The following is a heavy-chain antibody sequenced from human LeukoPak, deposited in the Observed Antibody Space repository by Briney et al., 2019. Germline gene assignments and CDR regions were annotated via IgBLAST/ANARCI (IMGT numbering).Heavy chain of an antibody. CDR2: ISYDGSNK. CDR1: GFTFSSYG. CDR3: AKVAARPDYYYGMDV. J-gene: IGHJ6*02. D-gene: IGHD6-6*01. V-gene: IGHV3-30*18. Sequence: GGSLRLSCAASGFTFSSYGMHWVRQAPGKGLEWVAVISYDGSNKYYADSVKGRFTISRDNSKNTLYLQMNSLRAEDTAVYYCAKVAARPDYYYGMDVWGQGTRSPSP.